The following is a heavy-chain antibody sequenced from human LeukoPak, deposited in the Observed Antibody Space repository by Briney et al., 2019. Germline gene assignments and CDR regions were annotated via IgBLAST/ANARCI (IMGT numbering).Heavy chain of an antibody. J-gene: IGHJ4*02. D-gene: IGHD3-10*01. V-gene: IGHV3-30-3*01. Sequence: SGGFLRLSCAASGFTFRNYVIHWVRQAPGKGLEWVAVTSSDLNVKLYADSVKGRFTISRDNSRSSLYLQMNSLRPEDTAIYYCAREGYYGSGSPPSLYFDYWGQGTLVTVSS. CDR1: GFTFRNYV. CDR2: TSSDLNVK. CDR3: AREGYYGSGSPPSLYFDY.